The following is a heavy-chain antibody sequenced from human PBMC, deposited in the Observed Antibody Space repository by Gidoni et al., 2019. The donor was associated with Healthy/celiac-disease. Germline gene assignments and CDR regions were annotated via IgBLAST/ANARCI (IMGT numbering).Heavy chain of an antibody. CDR1: GGSISSSSYY. J-gene: IGHJ4*02. V-gene: IGHV4-39*01. Sequence: QLQLQESGPGLAKPSETLSLTCTVSGGSISSSSYYWGWIRQPPGKGLEWIGSIYYSGSTYYNPSLKSRVTISVDTSKNQFSLKLSSVTAADTAVYYCASITMIVVAYFDYWGQGTLVTVSS. CDR3: ASITMIVVAYFDY. D-gene: IGHD3-22*01. CDR2: IYYSGST.